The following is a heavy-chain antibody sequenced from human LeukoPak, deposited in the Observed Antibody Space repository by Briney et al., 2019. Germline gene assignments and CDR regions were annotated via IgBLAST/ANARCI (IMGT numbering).Heavy chain of an antibody. V-gene: IGHV3-64D*06. J-gene: IGHJ1*01. Sequence: PGGSLRLSCSASGFTFSSSAMSWVRQAPGKGLEYVSAISTNGDRTYYADSVKGRFSISRDNSKNTLYLQMSSLRAEDTAVYYCVKVEAYDTRAPYFQHWGQGTLVTVSS. CDR3: VKVEAYDTRAPYFQH. D-gene: IGHD3-22*01. CDR2: ISTNGDRT. CDR1: GFTFSSSA.